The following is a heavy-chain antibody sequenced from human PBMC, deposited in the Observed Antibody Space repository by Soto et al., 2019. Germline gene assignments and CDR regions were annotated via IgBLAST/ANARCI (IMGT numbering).Heavy chain of an antibody. CDR3: ARDRRWLPRGPNNWLDL. CDR2: IYYDGNS. J-gene: IGHJ5*02. Sequence: SETLSLTCTVSGGSINSGDYYWTWVRQPPGKGLEWIGCIYYDGNSQHNPSLKSRVTMSIDTSKNQFSLNLSSVTAADTAVYYCARDRRWLPRGPNNWLDLWGQGTQVTV. CDR1: GGSINSGDYY. V-gene: IGHV4-30-4*01. D-gene: IGHD5-12*01.